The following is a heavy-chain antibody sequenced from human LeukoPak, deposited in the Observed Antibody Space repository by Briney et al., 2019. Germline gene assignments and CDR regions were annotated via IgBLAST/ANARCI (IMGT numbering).Heavy chain of an antibody. CDR1: GCTFSNYY. V-gene: IGHV1-46*01. Sequence: ASVKVSCKAFGCTFSNYYIHWVRKTPGQGLEWMGISDPSGDSTGYALKFQGRVTMTRDTSTNTVYMELSSLRSDDTAIYYCARGEGLQMIVVPFDIWGQGTMVTVSS. CDR3: ARGEGLQMIVVPFDI. CDR2: SDPSGDST. J-gene: IGHJ3*02. D-gene: IGHD3-22*01.